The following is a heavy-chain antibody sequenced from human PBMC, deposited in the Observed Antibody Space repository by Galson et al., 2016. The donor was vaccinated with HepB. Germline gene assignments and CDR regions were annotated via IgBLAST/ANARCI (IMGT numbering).Heavy chain of an antibody. CDR3: ARTLYDYVWGSYRYPQDY. CDR1: GFTFSSYA. Sequence: SLRLSCAASGFTFSSYAMHWVRQAPGKGLEWVAVISYDGSNKYYADSVKGRFTISRDNSKNTLYLQMNSLRTEDTAVYCCARTLYDYVWGSYRYPQDYWGLGTLVTVTS. J-gene: IGHJ4*02. D-gene: IGHD3-16*02. CDR2: ISYDGSNK. V-gene: IGHV3-30-3*01.